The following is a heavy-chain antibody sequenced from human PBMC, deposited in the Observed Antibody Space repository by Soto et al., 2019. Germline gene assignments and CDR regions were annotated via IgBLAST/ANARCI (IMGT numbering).Heavy chain of an antibody. D-gene: IGHD2-15*01. CDR1: GFTFSSFG. CDR3: ARKYCSGGSCYSDPFDI. V-gene: IGHV3-33*01. J-gene: IGHJ3*02. Sequence: HPGGSLRLSCAASGFTFSSFGMYWVRQAPGKGLEWVAVIWYDGTNKYYADSVKGRFTISRDNSKNTLYLQMNSLRAEDTAVYYCARKYCSGGSCYSDPFDIWGQGTMVTVSS. CDR2: IWYDGTNK.